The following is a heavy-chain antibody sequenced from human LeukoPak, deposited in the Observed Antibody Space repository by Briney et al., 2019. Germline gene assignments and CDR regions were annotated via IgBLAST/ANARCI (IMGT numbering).Heavy chain of an antibody. J-gene: IGHJ4*02. D-gene: IGHD3-22*01. V-gene: IGHV3-30*02. CDR2: IRYDGSNR. Sequence: GGSLRLSCAASGFTLSNYGMHWVRQAPGKGLEWVAFIRYDGSNRYYADSVKGRFTISRDNSKNTLDLQVNSLRSEDTAVYYCARNSYYDTANYYESLDYWGQGAHVTVSS. CDR3: ARNSYYDTANYYESLDY. CDR1: GFTLSNYG.